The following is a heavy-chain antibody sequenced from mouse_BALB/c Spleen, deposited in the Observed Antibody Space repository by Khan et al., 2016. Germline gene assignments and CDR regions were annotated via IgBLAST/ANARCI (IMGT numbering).Heavy chain of an antibody. CDR2: ISYDGNN. CDR1: GYSITSGYY. J-gene: IGHJ2*01. Sequence: EVQLQESGPGLVKPSQSLSLTCSVTGYSITSGYYWNWIRQFPGNKLEWMGYISYDGNNNYNPSLKNRISITRDTSKNQFFLKLNSVTTEDTATYYCARWDYGSRRYYFDYWCQGTTLTVSS. CDR3: ARWDYGSRRYYFDY. D-gene: IGHD1-1*01. V-gene: IGHV3-6*02.